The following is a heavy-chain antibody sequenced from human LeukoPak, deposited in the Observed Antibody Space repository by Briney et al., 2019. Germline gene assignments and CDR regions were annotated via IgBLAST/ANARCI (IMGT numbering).Heavy chain of an antibody. CDR2: IYYSGST. CDR3: ARWGGSPSIGGAFDI. Sequence: SETLSLTCTVSRGSITSAPYDWGWIRRPPGKGLEWIGSIYYSGSTYCNPSLKSRVTVSVDTSRTQFSLKLSSVTAADTAVYFCARWGGSPSIGGAFDIWGQGTMVTVSS. D-gene: IGHD3-16*01. J-gene: IGHJ3*02. V-gene: IGHV4-39*01. CDR1: RGSITSAPYD.